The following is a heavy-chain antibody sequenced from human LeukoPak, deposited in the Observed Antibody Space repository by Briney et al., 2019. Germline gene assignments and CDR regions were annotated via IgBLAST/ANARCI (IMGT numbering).Heavy chain of an antibody. CDR3: ASLVVVVVTASEIDY. D-gene: IGHD2-21*02. V-gene: IGHV4-39*01. Sequence: SETLSLTCTVSGGSISSDGYYWGWIRQPPGKGLEWIGSIYYSGSTYYNPSLKSRVTISVDTSKNQFSLKLSSVTAADTAVYYCASLVVVVVTASEIDYWGQGTLVTVSS. CDR2: IYYSGST. J-gene: IGHJ4*02. CDR1: GGSISSDGYY.